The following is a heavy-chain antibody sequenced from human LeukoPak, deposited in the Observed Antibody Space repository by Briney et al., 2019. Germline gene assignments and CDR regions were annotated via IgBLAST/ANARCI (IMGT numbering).Heavy chain of an antibody. CDR3: ARVSHYHYYMDV. J-gene: IGHJ6*03. CDR2: LSGSGGST. CDR1: GFTFSSYA. Sequence: GGSLRLSCAASGFTFSSYAMRGVRQAPGKGREWGSALSGSGGSTYYADSVKGRFTISRDNSKNALYLQMNSLRAEDMAVYYCARVSHYHYYMDVWGKGPTVSVSS. V-gene: IGHV3-23*01.